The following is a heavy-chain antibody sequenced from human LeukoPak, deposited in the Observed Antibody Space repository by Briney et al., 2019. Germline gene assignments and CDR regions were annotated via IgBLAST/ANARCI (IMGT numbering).Heavy chain of an antibody. J-gene: IGHJ5*02. D-gene: IGHD6-19*01. CDR1: GFTFSSYS. Sequence: GGSLRLSCAASGFTFSSYSMNWVRQAPGKGLEWVSSISSSSYIYYADSVKGRFTISRDNAKNSLYLQMNSLRAEDTAVYYCARRYSSGSNWFDPWGQGTLVTVSS. CDR3: ARRYSSGSNWFDP. CDR2: ISSSSYI. V-gene: IGHV3-21*01.